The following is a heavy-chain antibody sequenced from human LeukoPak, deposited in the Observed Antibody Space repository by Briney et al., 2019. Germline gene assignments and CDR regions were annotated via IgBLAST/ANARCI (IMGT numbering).Heavy chain of an antibody. CDR2: ISSSSSYT. CDR3: ARDSGYSGYSDY. V-gene: IGHV3-21*05. J-gene: IGHJ4*02. D-gene: IGHD5-12*01. CDR1: GFSFSSYS. Sequence: GGSLRLSCAASGFSFSSYSMNWVRQAPGKGLEWVSYISSSSSYTDYADSVKGRFTISRDNAKNSLNLQMNSLRAEDTAVYYCARDSGYSGYSDYWGQGTLVTVSS.